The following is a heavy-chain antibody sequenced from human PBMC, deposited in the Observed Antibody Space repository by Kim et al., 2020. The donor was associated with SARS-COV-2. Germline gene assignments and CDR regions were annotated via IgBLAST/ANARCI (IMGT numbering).Heavy chain of an antibody. J-gene: IGHJ5*02. Sequence: SVKVSCKASGGTFSSYAISWVRQAPGQGLEWMGGIIPIFGTANYAQKFQGRVTITADESTSTAYMELSSLRSEDTAVYYCASSLHSQLLAGLWFDPWGQGTLVTVSS. D-gene: IGHD2-2*01. CDR3: ASSLHSQLLAGLWFDP. V-gene: IGHV1-69*13. CDR1: GGTFSSYA. CDR2: IIPIFGTA.